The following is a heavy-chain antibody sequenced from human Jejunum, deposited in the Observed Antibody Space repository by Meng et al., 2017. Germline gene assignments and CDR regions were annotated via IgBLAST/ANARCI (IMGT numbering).Heavy chain of an antibody. CDR3: LRGASGYGNFDS. CDR1: GFTLSNYW. D-gene: IGHD5-12*01. Sequence: GGSLRLSCAASGFTLSNYWMHWVRQAPGKGLVWVSRIYTTTSYADSVKGRFTIPRDTGKNTLFLEMNSLRVEDTAVYYCLRGASGYGNFDSWGQGTLVTVSS. V-gene: IGHV3-74*01. J-gene: IGHJ4*02. CDR2: IYTTT.